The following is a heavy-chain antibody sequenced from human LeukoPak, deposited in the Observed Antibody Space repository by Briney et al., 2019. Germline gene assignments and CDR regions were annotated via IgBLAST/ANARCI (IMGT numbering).Heavy chain of an antibody. Sequence: PGGSLRLSCAASGFTFDDYAMHWVRQAPGKGLEWVSRISGDGGSTYYADSVKGRFTISRDNSKNSLYLQMNSLRTEDTALYYCAKDNRYCSSTSCYYYYYGMDVWGQGTTVTVSS. V-gene: IGHV3-43*02. J-gene: IGHJ6*02. CDR3: AKDNRYCSSTSCYYYYYGMDV. D-gene: IGHD2-2*01. CDR1: GFTFDDYA. CDR2: ISGDGGST.